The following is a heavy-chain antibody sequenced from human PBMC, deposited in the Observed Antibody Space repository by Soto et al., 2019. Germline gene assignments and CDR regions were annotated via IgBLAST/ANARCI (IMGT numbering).Heavy chain of an antibody. V-gene: IGHV3-21*01. Sequence: EGSLRLSCAASGFTLSSYSMNWVRQAPGKGLEWVSSISSSSSYIYYADSVKGRFTISRDNAKNSLYLQMNSLRAADTAVYYCPCRNWFDPLRPGTLFTVSS. CDR3: PCRNWFDP. J-gene: IGHJ5*02. CDR2: ISSSSSYI. CDR1: GFTLSSYS.